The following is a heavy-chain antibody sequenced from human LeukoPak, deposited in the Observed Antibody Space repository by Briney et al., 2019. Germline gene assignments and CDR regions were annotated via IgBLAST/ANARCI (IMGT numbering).Heavy chain of an antibody. D-gene: IGHD6-19*01. CDR2: IYYSGST. CDR3: ARTVANYYYYMDV. V-gene: IGHV4-59*01. CDR1: GGSISSYY. Sequence: SETLSLTCTVSGGSISSYYWSWIRQPPGKGLERIGYIYYSGSTNYNPSLKSRVTISVDTSKNQFSPKLSSVTAADTAVYYCARTVANYYYYMDVWGKGTTVTISS. J-gene: IGHJ6*03.